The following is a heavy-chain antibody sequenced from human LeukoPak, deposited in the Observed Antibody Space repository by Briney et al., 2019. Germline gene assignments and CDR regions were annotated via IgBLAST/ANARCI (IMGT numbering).Heavy chain of an antibody. CDR2: INHSGST. Sequence: SETLSLTCTVSGGSISSYYWSWIRQPPGKGLEWIGEINHSGSTNYSPSLKSRVTISVDTSKNQFSLKLSSVTAADTAVYYCARFLVTATLYDDYWGQGTLVTVSS. D-gene: IGHD2-21*02. CDR3: ARFLVTATLYDDY. CDR1: GGSISSYY. J-gene: IGHJ4*02. V-gene: IGHV4-34*01.